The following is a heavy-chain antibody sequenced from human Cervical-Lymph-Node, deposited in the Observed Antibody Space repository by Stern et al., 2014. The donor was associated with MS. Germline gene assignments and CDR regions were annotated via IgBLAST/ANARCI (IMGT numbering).Heavy chain of an antibody. Sequence: QVQLVQSGAEVKKPGSSVKVSCKAAGDTFSSYAISWVRQAPRQGLEWMGGIIPIFGIANSPQKFRGRVTITADASTKPLSMKLSSLRSDDTAVYYCARTYYYGSGTYDYYYYHMDVWGQGTTVTVSS. D-gene: IGHD3-10*01. CDR1: GDTFSSYA. V-gene: IGHV1-69*01. J-gene: IGHJ6*02. CDR3: ARTYYYGSGTYDYYYYHMDV. CDR2: IIPIFGIA.